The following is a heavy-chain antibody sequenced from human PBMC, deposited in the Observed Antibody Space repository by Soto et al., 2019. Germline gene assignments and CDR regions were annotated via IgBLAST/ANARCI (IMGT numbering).Heavy chain of an antibody. CDR2: ISAYNGNT. D-gene: IGHD3-3*01. Sequence: ASVKVSFKAPGYTFTSYGISWVRQAPGQGLEWMGWISAYNGNTNYAQKLQGRVTMTTDTSTSTAYMELRSLRSDDTAVYYCARDSGQSRITIFGVVTMDYWGQGTLVTVSS. J-gene: IGHJ4*02. V-gene: IGHV1-18*04. CDR1: GYTFTSYG. CDR3: ARDSGQSRITIFGVVTMDY.